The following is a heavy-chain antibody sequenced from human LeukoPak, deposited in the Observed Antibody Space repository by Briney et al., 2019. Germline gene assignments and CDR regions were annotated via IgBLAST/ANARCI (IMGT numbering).Heavy chain of an antibody. CDR2: IIPSFGIG. J-gene: IGHJ6*03. D-gene: IGHD3-16*01. CDR3: ARWGSGGNYYYYMDV. CDR1: GGTFSSYA. Sequence: GASVKVSCKASGGTFSSYAITWVRQAPGQGLEWMGGIIPSFGIGNYAENFQGRVTISADESTSTAYMELSSLRSEDTAVYYCARWGSGGNYYYYMDVWGKGTTVTVSS. V-gene: IGHV1-69*13.